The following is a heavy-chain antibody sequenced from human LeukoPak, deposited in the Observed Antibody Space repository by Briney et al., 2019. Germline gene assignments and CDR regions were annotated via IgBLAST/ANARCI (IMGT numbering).Heavy chain of an antibody. V-gene: IGHV4-59*13. J-gene: IGHJ4*02. Sequence: KSSETLSLTCTVSGGSISSYYWSWIRQPPGKGLEGMGNIYYSGSTNYNPSLKSRVTMSVDTSNNQFSLRLSSVTAADTAVYYCARFSSYCDSSLHYVDHWGQGTLVSVSA. CDR2: IYYSGST. CDR1: GGSISSYY. D-gene: IGHD3-22*01. CDR3: ARFSSYCDSSLHYVDH.